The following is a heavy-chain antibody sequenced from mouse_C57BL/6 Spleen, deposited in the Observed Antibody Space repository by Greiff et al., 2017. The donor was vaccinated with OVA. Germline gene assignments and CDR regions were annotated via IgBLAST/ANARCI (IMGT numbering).Heavy chain of an antibody. V-gene: IGHV1-61*01. CDR2: IYPSDSET. CDR3: ARRFYYGNLGY. CDR1: GYTFTSYW. D-gene: IGHD2-1*01. J-gene: IGHJ2*01. Sequence: QVQLQQSGAELVRPGSSVKLSCKASGYTFTSYWMDWVKQRPGQGLEWIGNIYPSDSETHYNQKFKDKATLTVDKSSSTAYMQLSSLTSEDSAVYYCARRFYYGNLGYWGQGTTLTVSS.